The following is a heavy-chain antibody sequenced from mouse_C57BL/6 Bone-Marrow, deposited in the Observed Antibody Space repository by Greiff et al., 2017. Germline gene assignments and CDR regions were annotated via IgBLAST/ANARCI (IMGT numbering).Heavy chain of an antibody. D-gene: IGHD2-4*01. J-gene: IGHJ2*01. CDR3: SEDSAVYYCAVSIYYDYDGFDY. CDR1: YTFSRRVH. Sequence: QVQLQQSGPELARPWASVKISCQAFYTFSRRVHFAIRDTNYWMPWVKQRPGQGLEWIGAIYPGHGDTSYNQKFKGKATLTADKASSTAYMQRSSLKSEDSAVYYCAVSIYYDYDGFDYWGQGTTRTVSS. V-gene: IGHV1-87*01. CDR2: GQGLEWIG.